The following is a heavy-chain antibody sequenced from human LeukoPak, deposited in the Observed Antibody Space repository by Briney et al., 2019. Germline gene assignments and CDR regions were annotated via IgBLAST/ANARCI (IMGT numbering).Heavy chain of an antibody. CDR2: ISGSGGST. D-gene: IGHD4-17*01. Sequence: GGSLRLSCAASGITFSSYAMSWVRQAPGKGLEWVSSISGSGGSTYYADSVKGRFTISRDNSKNTLYLQMDSLRAEDTAVFYCAKATTVTASWFDPWGQGTLVTVPS. J-gene: IGHJ5*02. CDR3: AKATTVTASWFDP. CDR1: GITFSSYA. V-gene: IGHV3-23*01.